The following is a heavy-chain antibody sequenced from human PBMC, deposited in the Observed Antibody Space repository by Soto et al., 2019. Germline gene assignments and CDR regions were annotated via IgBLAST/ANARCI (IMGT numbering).Heavy chain of an antibody. J-gene: IGHJ5*02. CDR3: AKSYGPTDTWFNP. CDR2: IYYSWNT. D-gene: IGHD4-17*01. V-gene: IGHV4-31*03. Sequence: QVQLQESGPGLVKPSQSLSLTCTVSGDSISSAPYYWSWIRQHPGKGLEWIGYIYYSWNTHYNPSLKSRAAISVDTSKNQLSLKLNSVTAADTAVYYCAKSYGPTDTWFNPWGQGTLVTVSS. CDR1: GDSISSAPYY.